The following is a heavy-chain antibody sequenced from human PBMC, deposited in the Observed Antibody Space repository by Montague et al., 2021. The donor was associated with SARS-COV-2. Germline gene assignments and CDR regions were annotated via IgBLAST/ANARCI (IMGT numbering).Heavy chain of an antibody. V-gene: IGHV4-59*02. CDR3: ARENTVTTFGGPYYIDS. J-gene: IGHJ4*02. CDR2: IYDSGST. D-gene: IGHD4-17*01. Sequence: SETLSLTCIVSGSSVRSYFWSWIRQPPGKGLEWIGNIYDSGSTNYNPSLKSRVTISVDTSKNQFPLKLSAVTAADTAVYYCARENTVTTFGGPYYIDSWGQGTLVTVSA. CDR1: GSSVRSYF.